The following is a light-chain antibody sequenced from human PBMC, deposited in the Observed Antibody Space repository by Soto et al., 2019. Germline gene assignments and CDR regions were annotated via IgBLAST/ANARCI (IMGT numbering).Light chain of an antibody. CDR3: QKYNSAPLT. CDR1: QGIAPY. CDR2: ATS. Sequence: DVQMTQSPSSLSAFVGDRVTITCRASQGIAPYLSWFQQKPGKVPKLLIYATSTLQSGVRSRFSGSRSGTDFTLTINSLQPEDVGTYYCQKYNSAPLTFGGGTKVEIK. V-gene: IGKV1-27*01. J-gene: IGKJ4*01.